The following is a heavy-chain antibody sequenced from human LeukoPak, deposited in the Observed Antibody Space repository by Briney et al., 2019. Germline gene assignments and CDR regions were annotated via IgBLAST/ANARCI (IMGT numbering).Heavy chain of an antibody. CDR2: IYYSGST. CDR3: ARVLSSRSFYYYYYMDV. J-gene: IGHJ6*03. CDR1: GGSISSHY. Sequence: SETLSLTCTVSGGSISSHYCSWIRQPPGKGLEWIGYIYYSGSTNYNPSLKSRVTISVDTSKNQFSLKLSSVTAADTAVYYCARVLSSRSFYYYYYMDVWGKGTTVTVSS. D-gene: IGHD6-13*01. V-gene: IGHV4-59*11.